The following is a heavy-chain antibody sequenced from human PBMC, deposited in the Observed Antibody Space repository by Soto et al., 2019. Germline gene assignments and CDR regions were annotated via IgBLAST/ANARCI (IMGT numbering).Heavy chain of an antibody. Sequence: GESLKISCKGSGYSFTSYWISRVRQMPGKGLEWMGRIDPSDSYTNYSPSFQGHVTISADKSISTAYLQWSSLKASDTAMYYCARIPLTSSSWPGFDYWGQGTLVTVSS. CDR3: ARIPLTSSSWPGFDY. J-gene: IGHJ4*02. CDR2: IDPSDSYT. CDR1: GYSFTSYW. V-gene: IGHV5-10-1*01. D-gene: IGHD6-13*01.